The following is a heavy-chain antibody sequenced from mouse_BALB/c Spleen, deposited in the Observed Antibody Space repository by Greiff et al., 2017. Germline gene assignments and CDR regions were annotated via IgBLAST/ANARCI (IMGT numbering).Heavy chain of an antibody. Sequence: EVQVVESGGGLVQPGGSLKLSCAASGFTFSSYGMSWVRQTPDKRLELVATINSNGGSTYYPDSVKGRFTISRDNAKNTLYLQMSSLKSEDTAMYYCARDITTVVALDYWGQGTTLTVSS. J-gene: IGHJ2*01. CDR3: ARDITTVVALDY. V-gene: IGHV5-6-3*01. CDR1: GFTFSSYG. D-gene: IGHD1-1*01. CDR2: INSNGGST.